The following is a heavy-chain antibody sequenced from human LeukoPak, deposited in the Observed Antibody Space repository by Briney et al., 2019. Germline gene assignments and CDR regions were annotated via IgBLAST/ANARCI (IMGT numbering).Heavy chain of an antibody. J-gene: IGHJ6*03. CDR1: GFTFDDYG. Sequence: GGSLRLSCAASGFTFDDYGMSWVRQAPGKGLEWVSGINWNGGSTGYADSVKGRFTISRDNAKNSLYLQMNSPRAEDTALYYCAGVLGCTNGVCPYYYYYYMDVWGKGTTVTVSS. CDR2: INWNGGST. CDR3: AGVLGCTNGVCPYYYYYYMDV. V-gene: IGHV3-20*04. D-gene: IGHD2-8*01.